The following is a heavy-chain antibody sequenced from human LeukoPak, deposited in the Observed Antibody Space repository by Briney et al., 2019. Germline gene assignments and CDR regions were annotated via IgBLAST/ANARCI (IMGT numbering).Heavy chain of an antibody. CDR3: AKDGSSVFDY. CDR2: ISYDGSNK. D-gene: IGHD6-25*01. CDR1: GFTFSSYG. V-gene: IGHV3-30*18. Sequence: GGSLRLSCAASGFTFSSYGMHWVRQAPGKGQEWVAVISYDGSNKYYADSVKGRFTISRDNSKNTLYLQMNSLRAEDTAVYYCAKDGSSVFDYWGQGTLVTVSS. J-gene: IGHJ4*02.